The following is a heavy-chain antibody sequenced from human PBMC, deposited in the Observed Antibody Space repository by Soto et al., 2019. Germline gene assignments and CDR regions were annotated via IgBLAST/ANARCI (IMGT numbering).Heavy chain of an antibody. J-gene: IGHJ4*02. CDR3: ARGLPNYSSFDS. Sequence: EVQLVESGGGLVQPGESLRLSCAASGFTFSSYWMHWIRQAPGKGLVWVSRDSSDGSSTVYANSVKGRLTISRDNAKNTLYLQMNSLSDEDTAVYYCARGLPNYSSFDSWGQGTLVTVSS. CDR1: GFTFSSYW. D-gene: IGHD4-4*01. V-gene: IGHV3-74*01. CDR2: DSSDGSST.